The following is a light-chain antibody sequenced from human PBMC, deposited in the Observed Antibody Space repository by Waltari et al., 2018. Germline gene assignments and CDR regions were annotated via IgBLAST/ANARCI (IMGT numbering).Light chain of an antibody. Sequence: DIQMTQSPSSLSASVGDRVTITCRASQSSSSYLNWYQQKPGNAPKLLIYAASRLQSGVPSRFSGSGSGTDFTLTISSLQPEDFATYYCQQSYSTPRTFGQGTKVEIK. CDR1: QSSSSY. V-gene: IGKV1-39*01. J-gene: IGKJ1*01. CDR2: AAS. CDR3: QQSYSTPRT.